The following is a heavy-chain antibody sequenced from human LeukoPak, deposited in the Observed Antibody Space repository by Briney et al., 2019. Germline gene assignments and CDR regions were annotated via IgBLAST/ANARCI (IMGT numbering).Heavy chain of an antibody. D-gene: IGHD1-26*01. CDR3: AILRVGAFPRFDY. CDR2: ISYDGSNK. CDR1: GFTFSSYA. V-gene: IGHV3-30-3*01. Sequence: GGSLRLSCAASGFTFSSYAMHWVRQAPGKGLEWVAVISYDGSNKYYADSVKGRFTISRDNAKNSLYLQMNSLRAEDTAVYYCAILRVGAFPRFDYWGQGTLVTVSS. J-gene: IGHJ4*02.